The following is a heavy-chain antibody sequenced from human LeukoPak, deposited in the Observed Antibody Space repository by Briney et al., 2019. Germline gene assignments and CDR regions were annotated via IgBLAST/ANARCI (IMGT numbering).Heavy chain of an antibody. CDR2: IYTSGST. CDR1: GGSIRSYY. V-gene: IGHV4-4*07. CDR3: ARDEASYYYDSSGYPPGAFDI. D-gene: IGHD3-22*01. J-gene: IGHJ3*02. Sequence: SETLSLTCTVSGGSIRSYYWSWIRQPAGKGLEWIGRIYTSGSTNYNPSLKSRVTMSVDTSKNQFSLKLSSVTAADTAVYYCARDEASYYYDSSGYPPGAFDIWGQGTMVTVSS.